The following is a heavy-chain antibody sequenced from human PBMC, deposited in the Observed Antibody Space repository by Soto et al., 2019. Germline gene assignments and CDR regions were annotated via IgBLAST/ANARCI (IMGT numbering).Heavy chain of an antibody. CDR3: SRDANYPQGRRINIEI. V-gene: IGHV3-48*03. CDR1: VFIFIIYI. J-gene: IGHJ4*02. D-gene: IGHD1-7*01. CDR2: ISNTGSSI. Sequence: GWSXRLSGSASVFIFIIYIINLFRQAPGQGLEWIAYISNTGSSIDYADSVKGRFTISRDNAKNSLYLQMNSLRAEETALYYCSRDANYPQGRRINIEIWGQGTLVTVSS.